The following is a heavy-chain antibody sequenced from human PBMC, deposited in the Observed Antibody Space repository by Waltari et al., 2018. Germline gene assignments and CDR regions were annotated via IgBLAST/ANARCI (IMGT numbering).Heavy chain of an antibody. V-gene: IGHV4-61*09. CDR1: GGSISSGSFY. CDR3: AREGGFSYRSEH. D-gene: IGHD3-10*01. Sequence: QVQLHESGPGLVKHSQTLSLTCTVSGGSISSGSFYWNWIRQPAGKGLEWLGFIYTSGSTNYNPALKSRVTISADTSKNQFSRKLTAVTAADTAVYYCAREGGFSYRSEHWGQGALVTVAS. CDR2: IYTSGST. J-gene: IGHJ4*02.